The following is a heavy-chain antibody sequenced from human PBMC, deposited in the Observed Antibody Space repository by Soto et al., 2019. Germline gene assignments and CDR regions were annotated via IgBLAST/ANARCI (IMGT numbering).Heavy chain of an antibody. J-gene: IGHJ6*03. CDR1: GFTVSSNY. V-gene: IGHV3-53*04. CDR2: IYSGGST. D-gene: IGHD2-15*01. CDR3: ARARCSGGSCYYYYYYYMDV. Sequence: EVQLVESGGGLVQPGGSLRLSCAASGFTVSSNYMSWVRQAPGKGLEWVSVIYSGGSTYYADSVKGRFTISRHNSKNTLYLQMNSLRAEDTAVYYCARARCSGGSCYYYYYYYMDVWGKGTTVTVSS.